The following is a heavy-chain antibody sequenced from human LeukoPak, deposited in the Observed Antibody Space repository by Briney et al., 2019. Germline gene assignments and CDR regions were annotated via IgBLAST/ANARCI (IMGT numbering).Heavy chain of an antibody. D-gene: IGHD3-10*01. Sequence: PGGSLRLSCAASGFTFSDYYMSWIRQAPGKGLEWVSYISSSGSTIYYADSVKGRFTISRDNAKNSLYLQMNSLRAEDTAVYYCARASDLSYTVFSGSGNYYTYYFDYWGQGTLVTVSS. CDR1: GFTFSDYY. V-gene: IGHV3-11*04. J-gene: IGHJ4*02. CDR2: ISSSGSTI. CDR3: ARASDLSYTVFSGSGNYYTYYFDY.